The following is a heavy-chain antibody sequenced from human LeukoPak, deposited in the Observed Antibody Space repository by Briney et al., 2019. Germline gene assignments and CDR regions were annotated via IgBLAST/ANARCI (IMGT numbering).Heavy chain of an antibody. V-gene: IGHV3-30*04. Sequence: PGTSLRLSCAASGFTFSSYAIHWVRQAPGKGLEWVAVISFDGTDAFYADSVKGRFTISRDNSKNTLYLQMNSLRAEDTAVYYCAKLGGYYDILTGFFDYWGQGTLVTVSS. J-gene: IGHJ4*02. CDR3: AKLGGYYDILTGFFDY. CDR2: ISFDGTDA. CDR1: GFTFSSYA. D-gene: IGHD3-9*01.